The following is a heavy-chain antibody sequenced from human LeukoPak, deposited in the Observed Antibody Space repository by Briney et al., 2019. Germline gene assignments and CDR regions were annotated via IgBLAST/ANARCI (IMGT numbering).Heavy chain of an antibody. D-gene: IGHD3-10*01. V-gene: IGHV3-30*02. J-gene: IGHJ4*02. Sequence: GGSLRLSCAASGFTFSSYGMHWVRQAPGKGLEWVAFIRYDGSNKYYADSVKGRFTISRDNSKNTLYLQMNSLRAEDTALYYCAKDIGSGSFFGSVDYWGQGTLVTVSS. CDR2: IRYDGSNK. CDR1: GFTFSSYG. CDR3: AKDIGSGSFFGSVDY.